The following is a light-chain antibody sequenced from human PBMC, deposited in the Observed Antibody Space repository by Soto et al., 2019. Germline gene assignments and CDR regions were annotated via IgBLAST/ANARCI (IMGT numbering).Light chain of an antibody. CDR1: QSISNW. CDR2: KAS. CDR3: QQYSYYST. Sequence: DIPMTQSPATLSASVGDRVTITCRASQSISNWSAWYQQKPGEAPNLLIYKASTLESGVPSRFSGSGYGTEFALTISSLQPEDFATYYCQQYSYYSTFGQGTKVDIK. J-gene: IGKJ1*01. V-gene: IGKV1-5*03.